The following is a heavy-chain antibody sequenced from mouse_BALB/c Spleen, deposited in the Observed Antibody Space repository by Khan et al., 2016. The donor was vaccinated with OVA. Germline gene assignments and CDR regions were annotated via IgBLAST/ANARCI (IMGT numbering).Heavy chain of an antibody. V-gene: IGHV5-6-3*01. CDR3: ARMARTIN. Sequence: VQLVESGGGLVQPGGSLKLSCAASGFTFSSYGMSWVRQTPDKRLELVATINSNGGSTYYPDSVKGRFTISRDNAKNTLYLQMSRWKSKDTAVYYCARMARTINWGQGTTLTVSS. CDR2: INSNGGST. CDR1: GFTFSSYG. J-gene: IGHJ2*01.